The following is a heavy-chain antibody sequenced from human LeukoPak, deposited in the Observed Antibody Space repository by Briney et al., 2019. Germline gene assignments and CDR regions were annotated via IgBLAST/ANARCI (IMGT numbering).Heavy chain of an antibody. J-gene: IGHJ6*02. V-gene: IGHV3-11*06. CDR3: ARDLRYSSSSQTSYGMDV. CDR2: ISSSNSYT. D-gene: IGHD6-6*01. Sequence: GGSLRLSCAASGFTFSDYYMSWIRQAPGKGLEWVSYISSSNSYTNYADSVKGRFTISRDNAKNSLYLQMNSLRAEDTAVYYCARDLRYSSSSQTSYGMDVWGQGTTVTVSS. CDR1: GFTFSDYY.